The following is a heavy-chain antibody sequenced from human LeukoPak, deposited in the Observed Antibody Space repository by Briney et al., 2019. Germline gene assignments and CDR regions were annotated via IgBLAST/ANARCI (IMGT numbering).Heavy chain of an antibody. V-gene: IGHV3-7*01. Sequence: GGSLRLSCAASGFTFSSYLMSWVRQAPGKGLEWVANIKQDGSEKYYVDSVKGRFTISRDNAKNSLYLQMNSLRAEDTAVYYCARDPGATSSDYWGQGTLVTVSS. CDR2: IKQDGSEK. J-gene: IGHJ4*02. D-gene: IGHD1-26*01. CDR1: GFTFSSYL. CDR3: ARDPGATSSDY.